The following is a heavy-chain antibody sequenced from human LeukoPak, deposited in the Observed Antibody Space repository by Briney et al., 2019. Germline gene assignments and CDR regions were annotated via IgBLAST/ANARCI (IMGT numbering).Heavy chain of an antibody. J-gene: IGHJ4*02. CDR3: ARRRWQRGPDVVNPFDY. D-gene: IGHD5-12*01. V-gene: IGHV4-39*01. CDR1: GGSISSDFNY. CDR2: RYSSGRT. Sequence: SGTLSLTCTVSGGSISSDFNYWGWIRQPPGKGLEWIGSRYSSGRTYYNPSLKSRVTISVDTSKNQFSLKLSSVTAADTAVYYCARRRWQRGPDVVNPFDYWGQGTLVTVSS.